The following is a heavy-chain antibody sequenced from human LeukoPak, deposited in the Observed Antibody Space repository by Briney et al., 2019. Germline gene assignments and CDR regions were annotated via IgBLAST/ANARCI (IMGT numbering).Heavy chain of an antibody. D-gene: IGHD6-19*01. CDR1: GFTFSSYG. CDR2: IWYDGSNK. V-gene: IGHV3-33*06. J-gene: IGHJ5*02. Sequence: PGRPLRLSCAASGFTFSSYGMHWVRQAPGKGLEWVAVIWYDGSNKYYADSVKGRFTISRDNSKNTLYLQMNSLRAEDTAVYYCAKESGSGWYKEGRWFDPWGQGTLVTVSS. CDR3: AKESGSGWYKEGRWFDP.